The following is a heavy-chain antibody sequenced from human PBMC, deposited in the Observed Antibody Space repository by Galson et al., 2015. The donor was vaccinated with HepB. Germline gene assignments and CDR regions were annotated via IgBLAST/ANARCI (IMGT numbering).Heavy chain of an antibody. J-gene: IGHJ4*02. Sequence: QSGAEVTKPGSSVKVSCKTSAATIRTYAISWVRQAPGHGLEWMGGFVPVFGTATYAQKFQGRVTIAADESATTVHMELNSLRSADTAVYYCAILGAGFDLPHGGPFLDSWGQGTLVTVSS. V-gene: IGHV1-69*01. CDR1: AATIRTYA. D-gene: IGHD6-25*01. CDR2: FVPVFGTA. CDR3: AILGAGFDLPHGGPFLDS.